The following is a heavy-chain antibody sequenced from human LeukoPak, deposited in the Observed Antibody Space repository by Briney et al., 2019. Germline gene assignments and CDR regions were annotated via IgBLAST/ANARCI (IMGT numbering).Heavy chain of an antibody. V-gene: IGHV3-21*01. D-gene: IGHD1-26*01. Sequence: GGSLRLSCRASGFAFSSYDMNWVRQAPGKGLEWVSYISGGSTYIYYKDSVKGRFTISRDNAKNSLYLQMESLSAEDTAVYYCARESGIMVGDYYYYYMDVWGIGTTVTVSS. CDR3: ARESGIMVGDYYYYYMDV. CDR1: GFAFSSYD. J-gene: IGHJ6*03. CDR2: ISGGSTYI.